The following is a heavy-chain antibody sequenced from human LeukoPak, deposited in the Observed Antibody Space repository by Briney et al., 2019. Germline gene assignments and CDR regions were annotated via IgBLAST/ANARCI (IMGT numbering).Heavy chain of an antibody. CDR3: VRGRWLGPSPFGY. D-gene: IGHD5-24*01. CDR1: GGSFSGYY. Sequence: SETLSLTCAVYGGSFSGYYWSWIRQPPGKGLEWIGEIIHSGSSSYNPSLKSRVTISEDTSKNQFSLKLKTVTAADTAVYYCVRGRWLGPSPFGYWSQGALLTVSS. J-gene: IGHJ4*02. V-gene: IGHV4-34*01. CDR2: IIHSGSS.